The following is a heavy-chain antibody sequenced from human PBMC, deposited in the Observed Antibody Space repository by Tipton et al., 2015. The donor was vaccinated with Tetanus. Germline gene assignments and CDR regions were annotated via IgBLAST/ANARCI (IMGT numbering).Heavy chain of an antibody. CDR3: ARDRGDYIYYGMDV. V-gene: IGHV1-2*02. CDR1: GYTFTTQY. Sequence: QLVQSGAELKKPGASVKVSCKAFGYTFTTQYLYWVRQAPGQGLEWMGWIDPNSGDTKYAQKFQGRVTITRDTSISTIHMELSRLKSDDTAVYYCARDRGDYIYYGMDVWGPGTTVTVS. J-gene: IGHJ6*02. CDR2: IDPNSGDT. D-gene: IGHD3-22*01.